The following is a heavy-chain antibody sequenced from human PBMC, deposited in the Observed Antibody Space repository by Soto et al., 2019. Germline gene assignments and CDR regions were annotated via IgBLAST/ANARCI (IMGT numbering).Heavy chain of an antibody. CDR2: INHSGST. V-gene: IGHV4-34*01. D-gene: IGHD2-15*01. J-gene: IGHJ5*02. CDR3: ARQDRVVVEGRWFDP. Sequence: SETLSLTCAVCGGSFSGYYWSWIRQPPGKGLEWIGEINHSGSTNYNPSLKSRLTISVDKSKNQFSLNLTSVTAADTAVYYCARQDRVVVEGRWFDPWGQGTLVTVSS. CDR1: GGSFSGYY.